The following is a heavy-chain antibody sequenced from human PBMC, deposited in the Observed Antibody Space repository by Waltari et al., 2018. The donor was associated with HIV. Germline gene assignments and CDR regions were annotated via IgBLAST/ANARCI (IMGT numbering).Heavy chain of an antibody. CDR2: INHSGST. CDR1: GGSFSGYY. V-gene: IGHV4-34*01. D-gene: IGHD6-13*01. Sequence: QVQLQQWGAGLLKPSETLSLTCAVYGGSFSGYYWSWIRQPPVKGLEWIGEINHSGSTNYNPSLKSRVTISVDTSKNQFSLKLSSVTAADTAVYYCSRGRGWTAAAGIGFDYWGQGTLVTVSS. J-gene: IGHJ4*02. CDR3: SRGRGWTAAAGIGFDY.